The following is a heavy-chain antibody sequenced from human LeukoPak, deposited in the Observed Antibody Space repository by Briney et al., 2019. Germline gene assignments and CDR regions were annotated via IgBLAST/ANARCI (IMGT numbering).Heavy chain of an antibody. V-gene: IGHV1-69*04. D-gene: IGHD3-22*01. CDR1: GGTFSSYA. J-gene: IGHJ5*01. Sequence: GASVKVSCKASGGTFSSYAISWVRQAPGQGLEWMGRIIPILGIANYAQKFQGRVTITADKSTSTAYMELSSLTSEDTAVYYCARVPRDRSSLESWGQGTLVTVPS. CDR2: IIPILGIA. CDR3: ARVPRDRSSLES.